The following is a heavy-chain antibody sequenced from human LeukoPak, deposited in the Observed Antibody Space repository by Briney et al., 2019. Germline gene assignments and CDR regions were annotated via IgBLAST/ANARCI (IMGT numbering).Heavy chain of an antibody. D-gene: IGHD3-22*01. V-gene: IGHV3-23*01. CDR1: GFTFSSYA. J-gene: IGHJ4*02. Sequence: PGGSLRLSCAASGFTFSSYAMSWVRQAPGKGLEWVSAISGSGGSTYYADSVKGQFTISRDNSKNTLYLQMNSLRAEDTAVYYCAKWPTYDSSGYYYGGLYFDYWGQGTLVTVSS. CDR3: AKWPTYDSSGYYYGGLYFDY. CDR2: ISGSGGST.